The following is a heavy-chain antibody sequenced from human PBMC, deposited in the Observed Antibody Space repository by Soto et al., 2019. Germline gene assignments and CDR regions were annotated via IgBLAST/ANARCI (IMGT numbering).Heavy chain of an antibody. J-gene: IGHJ3*02. Sequence: QVQLVQSGAEVKKPGSSVKVSCKASGGTFSSYTISWVRQAPGQGLEWMGRIIPILGIANYAQKFQGRVTITADKSTSTAYMELSNLRSEDTAVYYCAREWGNRKSAAFDIWGQGTMVTVSS. CDR2: IIPILGIA. V-gene: IGHV1-69*08. CDR3: AREWGNRKSAAFDI. CDR1: GGTFSSYT. D-gene: IGHD7-27*01.